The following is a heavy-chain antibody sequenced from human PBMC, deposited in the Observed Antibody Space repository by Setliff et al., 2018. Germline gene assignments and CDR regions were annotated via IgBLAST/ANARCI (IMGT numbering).Heavy chain of an antibody. CDR3: ASPPRRQYNYYMDD. CDR1: GLNFSIYE. V-gene: IGHV3-48*03. Sequence: SLSLSCSVAGLNFSIYEINWVRQAPGKGLEWISYISSIGRLIHYADSVKGRFTVVRGNAGNSVHLQMNNLRVDDADISYCASPPRRQYNYYMDDWGKGTTVTVSS. J-gene: IGHJ6*04. D-gene: IGHD1-20*01. CDR2: ISSIGRLI.